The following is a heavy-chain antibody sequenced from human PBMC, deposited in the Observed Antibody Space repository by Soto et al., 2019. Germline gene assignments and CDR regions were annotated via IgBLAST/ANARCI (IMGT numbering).Heavy chain of an antibody. CDR3: ARGELVLTLLRFYYYGMDV. CDR2: ISYDGSNK. V-gene: IGHV3-30-3*01. D-gene: IGHD1-26*01. CDR1: GFTFSSYA. Sequence: PGGSLRLACAASGFTFSSYAMRWVRQAPGKGLEWVAVISYDGSNKYYADSVKGRFTISRDNSKNTLYLQMNSLRAEDTAVYYCARGELVLTLLRFYYYGMDVWGQGTTVTVSS. J-gene: IGHJ6*02.